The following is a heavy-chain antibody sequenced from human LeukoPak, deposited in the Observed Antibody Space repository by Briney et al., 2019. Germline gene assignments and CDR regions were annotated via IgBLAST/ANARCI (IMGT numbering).Heavy chain of an antibody. J-gene: IGHJ4*02. CDR1: GYTFTGYY. Sequence: ASVKVSCMASGYTFTGYYMHWVRQAPGQGLEWMGWINPNSGGTNYAQKFQGRVTMTRDTSISTAYMELSRLRSDDTAVYYCAREGYYYDSSGYHYWGQGTLVTVSS. CDR3: AREGYYYDSSGYHY. D-gene: IGHD3-22*01. V-gene: IGHV1-2*02. CDR2: INPNSGGT.